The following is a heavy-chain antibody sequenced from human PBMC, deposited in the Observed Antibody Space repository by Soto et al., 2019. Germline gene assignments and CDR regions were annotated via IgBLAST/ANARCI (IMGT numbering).Heavy chain of an antibody. CDR2: IYYSGST. V-gene: IGHV4-39*01. D-gene: IGHD4-17*01. CDR1: GGSISSSSYY. Sequence: TLSLTCTFSGGSISSSSYYWGWIRQPPGKGLEWIGSIYYSGSTYYNPSLKSRVTISVDTSKNPFSLKLSSVTAADTAVYYCASLRGDYVGANWFDPWGQGTLVTVSS. J-gene: IGHJ5*02. CDR3: ASLRGDYVGANWFDP.